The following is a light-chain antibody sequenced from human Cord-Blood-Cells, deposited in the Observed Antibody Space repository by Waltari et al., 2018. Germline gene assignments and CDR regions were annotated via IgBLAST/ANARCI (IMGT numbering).Light chain of an antibody. CDR3: QQRSNWPT. J-gene: IGKJ3*01. CDR1: QSVSSY. Sequence: EIVLTQSPATLSLSPGERATLSCRASQSVSSYLAWYQQKPGQAPRLRIYDASNRATGIPARFSGSGSGTDFTLTISSLEPEDCAVYYCQQRSNWPTFGPGTKVDIK. V-gene: IGKV3-11*01. CDR2: DAS.